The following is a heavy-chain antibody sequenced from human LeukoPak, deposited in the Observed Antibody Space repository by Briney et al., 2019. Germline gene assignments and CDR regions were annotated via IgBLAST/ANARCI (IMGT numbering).Heavy chain of an antibody. CDR3: AGDYYYDSSGYYDY. V-gene: IGHV3-15*01. CDR2: IKSKTDGGTT. D-gene: IGHD3-22*01. CDR1: GGSISSYY. J-gene: IGHJ4*02. Sequence: ETLSLTCTVSGGSISSYYWSWVRQAPGKGLEWVGRIKSKTDGGTTDYAAPVKGRFTISRDNAKNSLYLQMNSLRAEDTAVYYCAGDYYYDSSGYYDYWGQGTLVTVSS.